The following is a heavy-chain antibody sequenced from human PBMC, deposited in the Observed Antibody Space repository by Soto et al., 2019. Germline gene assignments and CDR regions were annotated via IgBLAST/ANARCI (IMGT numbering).Heavy chain of an antibody. D-gene: IGHD2-15*01. CDR2: ISGSGGST. J-gene: IGHJ4*01. Sequence: GGSLRLSCAASGFTFNSYAMSWVRQAPGKGLEWVSAISGSGGSTYYADSVKGRFTISRDNSKNTLYLQMNRLRAEGIAVYYCAKEPLAGLLRIHPHGYFDYWGQGTLVTVSS. CDR3: AKEPLAGLLRIHPHGYFDY. V-gene: IGHV3-23*01. CDR1: GFTFNSYA.